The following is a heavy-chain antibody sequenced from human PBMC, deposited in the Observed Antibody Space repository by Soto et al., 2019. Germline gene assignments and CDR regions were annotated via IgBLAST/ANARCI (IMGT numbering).Heavy chain of an antibody. CDR3: PGAHFVDSRVYYYDY. D-gene: IGHD3-22*01. Sequence: ASVKVSCKASGYTFTSYYMHWVRQAPGQGLEWMGIINPSGGSTSYAQKFQGRVTMTRDTSTSTVYMELSSLSSVTAADTAVYYCPGAHFVDSRVYYYDYGGQGTLVPVS. CDR2: INPSGGST. CDR1: GYTFTSYY. V-gene: IGHV1-46*01. J-gene: IGHJ4*02.